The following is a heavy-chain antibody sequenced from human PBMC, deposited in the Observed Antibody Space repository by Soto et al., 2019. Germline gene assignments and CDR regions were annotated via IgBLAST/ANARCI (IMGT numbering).Heavy chain of an antibody. CDR3: ARGKSDGYNVY. V-gene: IGHV1-69*13. D-gene: IGHD5-12*01. Sequence: GTSAEVSWKDSGVAYGSNAISWVRQAPGQGLEWMGGIIPIFGTANYAQKFQGRVTITADESTSTAYMELSSLRSEDTAVYYCARGKSDGYNVYWGQGTLVTVSS. CDR1: GVAYGSNA. J-gene: IGHJ4*02. CDR2: IIPIFGTA.